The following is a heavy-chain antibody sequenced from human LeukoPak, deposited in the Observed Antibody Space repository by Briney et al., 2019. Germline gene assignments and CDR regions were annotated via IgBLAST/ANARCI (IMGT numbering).Heavy chain of an antibody. V-gene: IGHV1-69*04. D-gene: IGHD1-26*01. Sequence: GASVKVSCKASGGTFSSYAISWVRQAPGQGLEWMGRIIPILGIANYAQKFQGRVTITADKSTSTAYMELSSLRSEDTAVYYCAGIVGATTIYYGMDVWGQGTTVTVSS. CDR1: GGTFSSYA. CDR2: IIPILGIA. J-gene: IGHJ6*02. CDR3: AGIVGATTIYYGMDV.